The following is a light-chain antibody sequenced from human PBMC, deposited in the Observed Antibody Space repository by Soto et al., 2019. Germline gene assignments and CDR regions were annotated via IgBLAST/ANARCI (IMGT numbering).Light chain of an antibody. Sequence: EVVMTQSPATLSMSPGERATLSCRASQSVSSSLAWYQQKPGQAPRLLIYGASTRATGIPDRFSGSGSETDFTLTISSLQAEDFAIYYCQQYNNSWTFGQGTKVEIK. V-gene: IGKV3-15*01. CDR3: QQYNNSWT. CDR2: GAS. J-gene: IGKJ1*01. CDR1: QSVSSS.